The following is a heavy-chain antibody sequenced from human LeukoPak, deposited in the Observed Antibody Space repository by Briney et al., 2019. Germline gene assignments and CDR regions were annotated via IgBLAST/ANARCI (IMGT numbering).Heavy chain of an antibody. D-gene: IGHD1-1*01. V-gene: IGHV4-59*08. J-gene: IGHJ4*02. CDR2: IYYSGST. CDR1: GGSISSYY. Sequence: PSETLSLTCTVSGGSISSYYWSWIRQPPGKGLEWIGYIYYSGSTNYNPSPKSRVTISVDTSKNQLSLKLSSVTAADTAVYYCASHRFQLPAIFGYWGQGTLVTVSS. CDR3: ASHRFQLPAIFGY.